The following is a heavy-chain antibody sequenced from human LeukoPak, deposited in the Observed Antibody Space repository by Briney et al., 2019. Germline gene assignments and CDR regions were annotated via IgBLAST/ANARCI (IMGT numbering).Heavy chain of an antibody. D-gene: IGHD5-18*01. CDR2: INPSGGRT. J-gene: IGHJ6*03. V-gene: IGHV1-46*01. Sequence: ASVKVSCKAFGYTFTSYFLHWVRQAPGQGFEWMGIINPSGGRTSYAQKFQGRVTMTRDMSTSTVYMELSGLRSEDTAVYYCARDLYSYRGVRHYYYYMDVWGKGTTVTVSS. CDR1: GYTFTSYF. CDR3: ARDLYSYRGVRHYYYYMDV.